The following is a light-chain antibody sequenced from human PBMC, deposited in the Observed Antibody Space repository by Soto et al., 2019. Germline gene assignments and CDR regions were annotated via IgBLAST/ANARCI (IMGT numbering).Light chain of an antibody. V-gene: IGLV4-60*02. J-gene: IGLJ3*02. CDR2: VEGSGSF. Sequence: QPVLTQSSSVSASLGSSVKLTCTLSSGHSSYIIAWHQQQPGKAPRYLMKVEGSGSFNKGGGVPDRFSGYRSGADRYLTISNLQFEDEADYYCETWDSNTWVFGGGTKLTVL. CDR1: SGHSSYI. CDR3: ETWDSNTWV.